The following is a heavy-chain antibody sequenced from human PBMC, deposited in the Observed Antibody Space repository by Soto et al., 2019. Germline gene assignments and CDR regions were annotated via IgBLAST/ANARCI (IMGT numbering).Heavy chain of an antibody. J-gene: IGHJ4*02. CDR2: ISSDGGLQ. CDR3: AREVVTTQWFFDN. V-gene: IGHV3-30-3*01. CDR1: GFTFSSHS. Sequence: ESGGGVVQPGGSLRLSCSTSGFTFSSHSMHWFRQAPGRGLEWVAVISSDGGLQFYADSVRGRFTISRDNSKNTLYLQMNSLRDDDTALYYCAREVVTTQWFFDNWGQGILVAVSS. D-gene: IGHD2-8*01.